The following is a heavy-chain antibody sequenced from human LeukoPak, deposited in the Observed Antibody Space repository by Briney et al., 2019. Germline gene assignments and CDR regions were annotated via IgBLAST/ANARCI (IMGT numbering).Heavy chain of an antibody. J-gene: IGHJ4*02. CDR2: INPNSGGT. CDR1: GYTFTSYG. D-gene: IGHD6-6*01. V-gene: IGHV1-2*02. Sequence: GASVKVSCKASGYTFTSYGISWVRQAPGQGLEWMGWINPNSGGTNYAQKFQGRVTMTRDTSISTAYMELSRLRSDDTAVYYCARDSYSSSPRGSGGYWGQGTLVTVSS. CDR3: ARDSYSSSPRGSGGY.